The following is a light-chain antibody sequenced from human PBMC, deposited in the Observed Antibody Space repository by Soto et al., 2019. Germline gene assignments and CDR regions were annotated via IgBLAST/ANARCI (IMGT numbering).Light chain of an antibody. V-gene: IGKV1-39*01. CDR2: AAS. Sequence: DIQMTQSPSSLSASVGDKVTMSCRASQLISTHLNWYQQKPGKAPKLLIYAASSLQSGVPSRFSGGGSGTDFTLTISSLQPEDFATYYCQQSYLTPRTFGQGTKLEIK. CDR1: QLISTH. CDR3: QQSYLTPRT. J-gene: IGKJ2*01.